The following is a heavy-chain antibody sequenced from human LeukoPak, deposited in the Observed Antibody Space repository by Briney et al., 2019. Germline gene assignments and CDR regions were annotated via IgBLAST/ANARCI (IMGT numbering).Heavy chain of an antibody. J-gene: IGHJ4*02. CDR2: IYNSGSA. Sequence: SQTLSLTCTVSGGSISSGTYYWSWIRQPAGKGLEWIGRIYNSGSAYYNPSLKSRVTISVATSKHQFSLKLSSVTAADTAVYYCAREGYNSGWYHGLRYWGQGTLATVSS. CDR1: GGSISSGTYY. D-gene: IGHD6-19*01. V-gene: IGHV4-61*02. CDR3: AREGYNSGWYHGLRY.